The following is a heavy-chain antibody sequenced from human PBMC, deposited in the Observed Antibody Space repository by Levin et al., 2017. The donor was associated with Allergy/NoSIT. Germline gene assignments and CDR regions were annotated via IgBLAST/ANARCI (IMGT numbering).Heavy chain of an antibody. CDR2: ISGSGGST. CDR1: GFTFSSYA. V-gene: IGHV3-23*01. J-gene: IGHJ4*02. D-gene: IGHD2-15*01. CDR3: AKSWRSVVVAGLYFDY. Sequence: GGSLRLSCAASGFTFSSYAMSWVRQAPGKGLEWVSAISGSGGSTYYADSVKGRFTISRDNSKNTLYLQMNSLRAEDTAVYYCAKSWRSVVVAGLYFDYWGQGTLVTVSS.